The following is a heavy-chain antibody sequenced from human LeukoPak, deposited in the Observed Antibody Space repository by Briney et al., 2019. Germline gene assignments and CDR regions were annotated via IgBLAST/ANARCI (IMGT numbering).Heavy chain of an antibody. J-gene: IGHJ4*02. CDR2: IYYSGST. CDR1: GGSISSGGYY. Sequence: PSQTLSLTCTVSGGSISSGGYYWSWIRQHPGKGLEWIGYIYYSGSTYYNPSLKGRVTISVDTSKNQFSLKLSSVTAADTAVYYCAGTLRFLEWFDYWGQGTLVTVSS. D-gene: IGHD3-3*01. V-gene: IGHV4-31*03. CDR3: AGTLRFLEWFDY.